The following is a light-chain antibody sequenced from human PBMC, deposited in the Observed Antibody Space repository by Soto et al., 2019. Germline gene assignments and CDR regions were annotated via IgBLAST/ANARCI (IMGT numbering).Light chain of an antibody. CDR3: QRYGSSPPFT. CDR2: GAS. V-gene: IGKV3-20*01. J-gene: IGKJ2*01. Sequence: EIVLTQSPGTLSLSPGERATHSCRASQRVSSSYLAWYQQKPGQAPRLLIYGASTRATGIPDRFSGSGSGTDFTLTISRLEPEDFAVYFCQRYGSSPPFTFGQGTKVEI. CDR1: QRVSSSY.